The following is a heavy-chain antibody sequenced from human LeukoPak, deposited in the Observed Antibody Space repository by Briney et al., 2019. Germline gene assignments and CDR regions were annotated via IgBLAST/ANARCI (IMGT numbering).Heavy chain of an antibody. D-gene: IGHD6-19*01. Sequence: SETLSLTCTVSGGSISSYFWSWIRQPPGKGLEWIGYIYYSGSTNYNPSLKSRVTMSVDTSKDQFSLKLSSVTAADTAVYYCARIDRAVAGTIDYWGQGTLVTVSS. CDR1: GGSISSYF. CDR3: ARIDRAVAGTIDY. V-gene: IGHV4-59*08. CDR2: IYYSGST. J-gene: IGHJ4*02.